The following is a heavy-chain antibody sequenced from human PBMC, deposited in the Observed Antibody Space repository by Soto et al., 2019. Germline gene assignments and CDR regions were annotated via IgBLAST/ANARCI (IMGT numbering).Heavy chain of an antibody. D-gene: IGHD1-7*01. CDR1: GLTFGNYA. J-gene: IGHJ4*02. CDR3: AKNQERELPRVIDF. V-gene: IGHV3-23*01. CDR2: MSGSSSTT. Sequence: PGGSLRLSCAPSGLTFGNYAMSWVRQAPGGGLEWVSSMSGSSSTTYYADSVRGRFTISRDRSKNTLYLQMSSLRAEDTALYYCAKNQERELPRVIDFWGQGTLGTVS.